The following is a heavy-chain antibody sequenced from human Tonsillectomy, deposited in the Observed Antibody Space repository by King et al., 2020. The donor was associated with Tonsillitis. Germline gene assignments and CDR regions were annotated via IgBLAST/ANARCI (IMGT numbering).Heavy chain of an antibody. CDR2: ISSSGDTI. CDR1: GFTFSSYE. D-gene: IGHD3-10*01. J-gene: IGHJ6*03. CDR3: ARVSVVRGIYYYYYYMDV. V-gene: IGHV3-48*03. Sequence: DVQLVESGGGLVQPGGSLRLSCAASGFTFSSYEMNWVRQAPGKGLEWVSYISSSGDTIYYADSVKGRFTISRDNAKNSLYLQMNSLRGEDTAVYYCARVSVVRGIYYYYYYMDVWGKGTTVTVSS.